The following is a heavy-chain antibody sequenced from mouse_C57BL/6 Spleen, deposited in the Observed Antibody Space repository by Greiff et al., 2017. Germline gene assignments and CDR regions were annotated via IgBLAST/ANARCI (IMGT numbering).Heavy chain of an antibody. D-gene: IGHD1-1*01. J-gene: IGHJ4*01. Sequence: VQLQQSGAELVRPGASVTLSCKASGYTFTDYEMHWVKQTPVHGLEWIGAIDPETGGTAYNQKFKGKAILTADKSSSTAYMELRSLTSEDAAVYYGTRKLLVPYYYAMDDWGQGTSVTVSS. CDR3: TRKLLVPYYYAMDD. V-gene: IGHV1-15*01. CDR2: IDPETGGT. CDR1: GYTFTDYE.